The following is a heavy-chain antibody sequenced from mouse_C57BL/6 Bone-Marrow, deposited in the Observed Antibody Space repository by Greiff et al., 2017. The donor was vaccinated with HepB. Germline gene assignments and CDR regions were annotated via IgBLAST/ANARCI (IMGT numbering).Heavy chain of an antibody. V-gene: IGHV10-1*01. D-gene: IGHD2-5*01. CDR2: IRSKSNNYAT. Sequence: EVHLVESGGGLVQPKGSLKLSCAASGFSFNTYAMNWVRQAPGKGLEWVARIRSKSNNYATYYADSVKDRFTISRDDSESMLYLQMNNLKTEDTAMYYCVRHDSNYVVGFDVWGTGTTVTVSS. CDR3: VRHDSNYVVGFDV. CDR1: GFSFNTYA. J-gene: IGHJ1*03.